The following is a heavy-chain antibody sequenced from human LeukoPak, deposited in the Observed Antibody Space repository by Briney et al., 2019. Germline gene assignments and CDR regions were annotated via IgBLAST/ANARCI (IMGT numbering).Heavy chain of an antibody. D-gene: IGHD2-15*01. CDR3: AREVCSGGSCYAVFDY. CDR2: INPSGGST. CDR1: GYTFISYY. J-gene: IGHJ4*02. Sequence: ASVKVSCKASGYTFISYYMHWVRQAPGQGLEWMGIINPSGGSTSYAQKFQGRVTMTRDTSTSTVYMELSRLRSDDTAVYYCAREVCSGGSCYAVFDYWGQGTLVTVSS. V-gene: IGHV1-46*01.